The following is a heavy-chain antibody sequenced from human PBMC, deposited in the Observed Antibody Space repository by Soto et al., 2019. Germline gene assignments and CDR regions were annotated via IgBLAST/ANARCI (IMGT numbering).Heavy chain of an antibody. CDR3: ARWMGYFISTSCYVPYYYGMDV. D-gene: IGHD2-2*01. V-gene: IGHV3-74*01. J-gene: IGHJ6*02. CDR2: INSDGSST. Sequence: PGGSLRLSCAASGFTFSSYWMHWVRQAPGKELVRVSRINSDGSSTSYADPVKGRFTISRDNAKNTLYLQMNSLRAEDTAVYYCARWMGYFISTSCYVPYYYGMDVWGQGTTVTVSS. CDR1: GFTFSSYW.